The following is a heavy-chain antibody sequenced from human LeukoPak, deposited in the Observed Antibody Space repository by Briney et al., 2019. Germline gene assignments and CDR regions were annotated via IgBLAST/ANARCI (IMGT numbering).Heavy chain of an antibody. Sequence: GGSLRLSCAASGFTFSSYGMHWVRQAPGKGLEWVAFIRYDGSNKYYADSVKGRFTISRDNSKNTLYLQMNSLRAEDTAVYYCAKDRDYYGSGSDLDYWGQGTLVTVSS. CDR3: AKDRDYYGSGSDLDY. CDR2: IRYDGSNK. J-gene: IGHJ4*02. V-gene: IGHV3-30*02. CDR1: GFTFSSYG. D-gene: IGHD3-10*01.